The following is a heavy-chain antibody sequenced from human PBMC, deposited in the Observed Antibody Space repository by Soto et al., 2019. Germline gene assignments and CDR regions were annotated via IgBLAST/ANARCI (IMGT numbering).Heavy chain of an antibody. V-gene: IGHV3-48*01. CDR3: ARDYNDFWSGHIDY. CDR1: GFSFSDYS. CDR2: ISSSSFTI. J-gene: IGHJ4*02. D-gene: IGHD3-3*01. Sequence: GSLRLSCAASGFSFSDYSMNWVRQAPGRGLEWVSYISSSSFTIHYADSVEGRFAISRDNAKNSLYLQMNSLRAEDTAVYYCARDYNDFWSGHIDYWGQGALVTVSS.